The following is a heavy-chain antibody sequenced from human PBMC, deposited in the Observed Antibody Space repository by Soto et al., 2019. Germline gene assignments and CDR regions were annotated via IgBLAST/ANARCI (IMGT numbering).Heavy chain of an antibody. CDR1: GYTFTSYG. D-gene: IGHD4-17*01. Sequence: ASVKVSCKASGYTFTSYGISWVRQAPGQGLEWMGWTSAYNGNTNYAQKLQGRVTMTTDTSTSTAYMELRSLRSDDTAVYYCARDWETTVTTQPDYWGQGTLVTVSS. CDR2: TSAYNGNT. J-gene: IGHJ4*02. CDR3: ARDWETTVTTQPDY. V-gene: IGHV1-18*01.